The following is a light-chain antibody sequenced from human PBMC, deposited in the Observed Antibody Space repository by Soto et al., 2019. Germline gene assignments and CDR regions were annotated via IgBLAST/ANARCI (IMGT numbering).Light chain of an antibody. J-gene: IGKJ1*01. CDR2: AAS. Sequence: EIVLTQSPGTLSLSPGERATLSCRASQSVSSSYLTWYQQKTGQAPRLLIYAASSRVTGIPDRFSGSGSGTDFTLTISRLEPEEFAVYYCQQYAGSPPTFGQGTKVDIK. V-gene: IGKV3-20*01. CDR1: QSVSSSY. CDR3: QQYAGSPPT.